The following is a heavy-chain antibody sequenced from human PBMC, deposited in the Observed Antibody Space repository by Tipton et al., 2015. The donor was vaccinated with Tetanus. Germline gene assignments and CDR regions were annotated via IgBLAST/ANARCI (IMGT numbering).Heavy chain of an antibody. CDR2: VHPSGST. Sequence: TLSLTCAVYGGSLSNYYWSWIRQPPGKGLEWIGEVHPSGSTSYNPSLESRVTISIDTSKNQFSLKLTSLTAADTSVYFCARRPNWGSVWDAFDMWGQGTLVTVSS. D-gene: IGHD7-27*01. V-gene: IGHV4-34*01. CDR1: GGSLSNYY. J-gene: IGHJ3*02. CDR3: ARRPNWGSVWDAFDM.